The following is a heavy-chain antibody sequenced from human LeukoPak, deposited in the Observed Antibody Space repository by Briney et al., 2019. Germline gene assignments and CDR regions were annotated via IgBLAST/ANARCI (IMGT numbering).Heavy chain of an antibody. CDR1: GVSFGRYP. CDR2: FIFSGFT. V-gene: IGHV4-34*12. CDR3: ARVGSTTAKFDL. D-gene: IGHD2-2*01. J-gene: IGHJ4*02. Sequence: SEPLYFTYSVSGVSFGRYPWTWIRQSPGKGLDCIGEFIFSGFTKYMQSLKSRVTMSVDTSKNQFSLKLASVTAANTPTYFSARVGSTTAKFDLWGQGTLVTVSS.